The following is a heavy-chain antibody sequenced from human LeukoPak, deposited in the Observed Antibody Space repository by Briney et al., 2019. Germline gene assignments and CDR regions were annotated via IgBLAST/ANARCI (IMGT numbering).Heavy chain of an antibody. CDR3: ARVRTVAVAGTLNY. J-gene: IGHJ4*02. Sequence: GASVKVSCKTSGYTFTSYGLTWVRQAPGQGLEWVGWLSPYSGNTNYAQKVQGRVIMTTDTSISTAYMELSRLRSDDTAVYYCARVRTVAVAGTLNYWGQGTLVTVSS. CDR1: GYTFTSYG. D-gene: IGHD6-19*01. CDR2: LSPYSGNT. V-gene: IGHV1-18*01.